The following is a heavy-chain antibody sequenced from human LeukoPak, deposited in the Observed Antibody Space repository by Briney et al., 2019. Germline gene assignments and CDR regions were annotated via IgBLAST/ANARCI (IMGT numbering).Heavy chain of an antibody. CDR3: ARDNEKHYDFWSGYYVERGYYYMDV. Sequence: GGSLRLSCAASGFTFSSYSMNWVRQAPGKGLEWVSSITSSSSYIYYADSVKGRFTSSRDNAKNSLYLQMNSLRAEDTAVYYCARDNEKHYDFWSGYYVERGYYYMDVWGKGTTVTVSS. CDR2: ITSSSSYI. V-gene: IGHV3-21*01. CDR1: GFTFSSYS. J-gene: IGHJ6*03. D-gene: IGHD3-3*01.